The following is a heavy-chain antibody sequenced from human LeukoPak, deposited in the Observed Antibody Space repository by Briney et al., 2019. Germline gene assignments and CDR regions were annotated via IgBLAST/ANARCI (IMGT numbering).Heavy chain of an antibody. J-gene: IGHJ4*02. D-gene: IGHD3-16*02. Sequence: ASVKVSCKASGYTFTSYYMHWVRQAPGQGLEWMGIINPSGGSTSYAQKFQGGVTMTRDTSTSTVYMELSSLRSEDTAVYYCLLYDYVWGSYRLIDYWGQGTLVAVSS. CDR1: GYTFTSYY. CDR2: INPSGGST. CDR3: LLYDYVWGSYRLIDY. V-gene: IGHV1-46*01.